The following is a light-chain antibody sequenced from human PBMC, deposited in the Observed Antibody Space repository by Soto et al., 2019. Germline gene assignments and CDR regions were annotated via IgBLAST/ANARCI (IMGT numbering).Light chain of an antibody. V-gene: IGLV4-69*01. J-gene: IGLJ3*02. CDR2: LNSDGSH. CDR3: QTWGTGIPWV. CDR1: SGHSSYA. Sequence: QPALTQSPSASASLGASVKLTCTLSSGHSSYAIAWHQQQPEKGPRYLMKLNSDGSHSKGDGIPDRFSGSSSGAERYLPISSLQSEDEADYYCQTWGTGIPWVFGGGTKVTVL.